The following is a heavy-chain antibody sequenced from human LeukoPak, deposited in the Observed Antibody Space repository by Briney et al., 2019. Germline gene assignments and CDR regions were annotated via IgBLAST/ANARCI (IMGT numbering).Heavy chain of an antibody. CDR1: GYTFTSYG. D-gene: IGHD3-3*01. Sequence: ASVKVSCKASGYTFTSYGISWVRQALGQGLEWMGWISAYNGNTNYAQKLQGRVTMTTDTSTSTAYMELRSLRSDDTAVYYCARGGYDFWSGGTPFDYWGQGTLVTVSS. CDR3: ARGGYDFWSGGTPFDY. J-gene: IGHJ4*02. CDR2: ISAYNGNT. V-gene: IGHV1-18*01.